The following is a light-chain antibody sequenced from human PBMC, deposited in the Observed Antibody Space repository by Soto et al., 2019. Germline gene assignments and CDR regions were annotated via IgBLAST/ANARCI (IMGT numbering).Light chain of an antibody. J-gene: IGKJ4*01. CDR3: QQYNNWPSLT. V-gene: IGKV3D-15*01. Sequence: EIVRTQSPATLSVSPGERATLSCRASQSVSSNLAWYQQKPGQAPRLLIYGASTRATGIPARFSGSGSGTEFTLTISSLQSEDFAVYYCQQYNNWPSLTFGGGTKVEIK. CDR2: GAS. CDR1: QSVSSN.